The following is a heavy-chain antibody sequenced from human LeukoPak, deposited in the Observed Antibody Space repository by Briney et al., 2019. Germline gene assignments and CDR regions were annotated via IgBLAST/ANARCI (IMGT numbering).Heavy chain of an antibody. J-gene: IGHJ4*02. CDR1: GGSISSYY. CDR3: ARRGCLYDVSGYYYFDQ. Sequence: SETLSLTCTVSGGSISSYYWSWVRQPAGKGLEWLGRIYTSGSTDYNPSLKSRVTISVDTSKNQFSLKLRSATAADTAVYSCARRGCLYDVSGYYYFDQWGQGTLVTVSS. V-gene: IGHV4-4*07. CDR2: IYTSGST. D-gene: IGHD3-22*01.